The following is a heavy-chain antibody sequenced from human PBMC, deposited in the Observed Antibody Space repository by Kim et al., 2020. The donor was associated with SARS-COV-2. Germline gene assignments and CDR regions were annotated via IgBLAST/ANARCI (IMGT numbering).Heavy chain of an antibody. CDR2: IWYDGSNK. CDR1: GFTFSNYG. CDR3: ARESPDPAYCGGDCYSEDAFDI. Sequence: GGSLRLSCAASGFTFSNYGMHWVRQAPGKGLEWVAVIWYDGSNKYYGDSVKGRFTISRDNSKNTLYLQMNSLRAEDTAVYYCARESPDPAYCGGDCYSEDAFDIWGQGTMVTVSS. V-gene: IGHV3-33*08. D-gene: IGHD2-21*02. J-gene: IGHJ3*02.